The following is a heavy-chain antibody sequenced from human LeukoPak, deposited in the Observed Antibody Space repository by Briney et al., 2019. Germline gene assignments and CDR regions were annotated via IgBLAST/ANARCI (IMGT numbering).Heavy chain of an antibody. CDR3: ARSSRRGSAMDY. V-gene: IGHV4-59*01. D-gene: IGHD1-26*01. Sequence: SETLSLTCTVSGGFISSYYWSWIRQPPGKGLKWIGYIYYSGSTNYNPSLKSRVTISVDTSKNQFSLKLSSVTAADTAVYYCARSSRRGSAMDYWGQGTLVTVSS. CDR2: IYYSGST. J-gene: IGHJ4*02. CDR1: GGFISSYY.